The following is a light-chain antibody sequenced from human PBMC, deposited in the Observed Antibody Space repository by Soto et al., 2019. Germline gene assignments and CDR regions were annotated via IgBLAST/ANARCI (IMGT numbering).Light chain of an antibody. CDR2: GAS. CDR3: QQDGSSPPYT. J-gene: IGKJ2*01. V-gene: IGKV3-20*01. Sequence: EIVLTQSPGTLSLSPGERATLSCRASQSVSSSYLAWYQQKPGQAPRLHIYGASSRATGIPDRFSGSGSGTDFTLTISRLEPEDFAVYYCQQDGSSPPYTFGQGTKLEIK. CDR1: QSVSSSY.